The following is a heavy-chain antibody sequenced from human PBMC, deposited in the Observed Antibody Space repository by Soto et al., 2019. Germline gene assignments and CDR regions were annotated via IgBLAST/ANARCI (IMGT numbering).Heavy chain of an antibody. Sequence: QMTLNESGPTLVKPTQTLTLTRTFSGFSLGTYGVGVGWIRQPPGKALEWLALIYWDDDKRYSPSLKSRLTITKDTSKRQVFITLTNMDPVDTATYYCAHRGGGIVDWYFDLWGRGTPVIVSS. V-gene: IGHV2-5*02. CDR1: GFSLGTYGVG. D-gene: IGHD1-26*01. J-gene: IGHJ2*01. CDR2: IYWDDDK. CDR3: AHRGGGIVDWYFDL.